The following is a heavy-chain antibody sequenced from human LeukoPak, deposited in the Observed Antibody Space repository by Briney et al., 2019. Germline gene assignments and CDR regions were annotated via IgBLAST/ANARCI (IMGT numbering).Heavy chain of an antibody. J-gene: IGHJ3*02. CDR1: GFTFSTYA. CDR3: AKDRSKSIAVAIDAFDI. CDR2: ISGSGGST. Sequence: GGSLRLSCAASGFTFSTYAMNWVRQAPGKGREWVSAISGSGGSTYYADSVKGRFTISRDNSKNTLYLQMNSLRAEDTAVYYCAKDRSKSIAVAIDAFDIWGQGTMVTVSS. V-gene: IGHV3-23*01. D-gene: IGHD6-19*01.